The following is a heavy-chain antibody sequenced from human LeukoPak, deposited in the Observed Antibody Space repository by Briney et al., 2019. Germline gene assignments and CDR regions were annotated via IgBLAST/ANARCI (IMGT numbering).Heavy chain of an antibody. D-gene: IGHD5-18*01. CDR3: ARAMDTAMGPSFHY. J-gene: IGHJ4*02. V-gene: IGHV3-30*01. CDR1: VSTFSGYS. Sequence: GGSLRLSCSAPVSTFSGYSVHSVRQAPGKGLNLVAFTSSYGNNQYYAHSVNGRFIISTGNPKHTLYLQVHSLRPADTAVYYCARAMDTAMGPSFHYWGQGPLVTVSS. CDR2: TSSYGNNQ.